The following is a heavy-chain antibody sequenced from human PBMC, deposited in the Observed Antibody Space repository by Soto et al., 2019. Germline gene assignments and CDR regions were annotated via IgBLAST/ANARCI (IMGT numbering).Heavy chain of an antibody. CDR3: ARDREWLVGYYYCGMDV. J-gene: IGHJ6*02. V-gene: IGHV6-1*01. Sequence: SQTLSLTCVISGDSVSSNSAAWNWIRQSPSRGLEWLGRTYYRSKWYNDYALSVKSRITINPDTSKNQFSLQLNSVTPEDTAVYYCARDREWLVGYYYCGMDVWGQGTTVTVSS. CDR2: TYYRSKWYN. D-gene: IGHD6-19*01. CDR1: GDSVSSNSAA.